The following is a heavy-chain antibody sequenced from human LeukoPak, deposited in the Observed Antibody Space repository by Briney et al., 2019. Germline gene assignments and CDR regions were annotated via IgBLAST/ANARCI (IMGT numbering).Heavy chain of an antibody. V-gene: IGHV1-18*01. CDR1: GYTFTSYG. J-gene: IGHJ4*02. CDR2: ISAYNGNT. D-gene: IGHD2-2*01. Sequence: GASVKVSCKASGYTFTSYGISWVRQAPGQGLEWMGWISAYNGNTNYAQKLQGRVTMTTDTSTSTAYMELRSLRSDDTAVYYCARHDCSSTSCYGNFDYWGRGTLVTVSS. CDR3: ARHDCSSTSCYGNFDY.